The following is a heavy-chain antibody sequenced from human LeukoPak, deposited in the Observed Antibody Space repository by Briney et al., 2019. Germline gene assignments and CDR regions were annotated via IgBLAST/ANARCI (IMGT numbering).Heavy chain of an antibody. CDR3: ARGDYCSSTSCYSDWFDP. CDR2: INHSGST. J-gene: IGHJ5*02. D-gene: IGHD2-2*01. CDR1: GGSFSGYY. V-gene: IGHV4-34*01. Sequence: PSETLSLTCAVYGGSFSGYYWSWIRQPPGKGLEWIGEINHSGSTNSNPSLKSRVTISVDTSKNQFSLKLSSVTAADTAVYYCARGDYCSSTSCYSDWFDPWGQGTLVTVSS.